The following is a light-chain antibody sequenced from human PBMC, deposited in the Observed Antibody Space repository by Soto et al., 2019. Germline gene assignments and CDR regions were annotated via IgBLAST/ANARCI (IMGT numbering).Light chain of an antibody. Sequence: QSALTQPASVSGSPGQSITISCTGTSSDVGGYNYVSWYQQHPGKDPKLMIYEVSNRPSGVSYRFSGSKSVNTSSLTISGLQAEDEADYYCSSYTSSSTRVFGGGTKLTVL. CDR2: EVS. V-gene: IGLV2-14*01. CDR3: SSYTSSSTRV. CDR1: SSDVGGYNY. J-gene: IGLJ3*02.